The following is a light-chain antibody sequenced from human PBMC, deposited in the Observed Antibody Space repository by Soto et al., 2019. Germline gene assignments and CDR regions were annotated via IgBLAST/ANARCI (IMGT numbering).Light chain of an antibody. CDR2: DNH. V-gene: IGLV1-51*01. Sequence: QSVLTQPPSVSAAPGQKVTISCSGGRSNIGSDYVSWYQQLPGTAPKLLIYDNHQRPSGIPDRFSGSKSGTSATLGIAGLQTGDEADYYCGTWDSSLRIVVFGGGTQLTVL. CDR1: RSNIGSDY. J-gene: IGLJ2*01. CDR3: GTWDSSLRIVV.